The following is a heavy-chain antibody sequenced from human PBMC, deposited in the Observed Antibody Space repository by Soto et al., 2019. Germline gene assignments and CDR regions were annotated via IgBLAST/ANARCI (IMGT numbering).Heavy chain of an antibody. CDR1: GGSFSGYY. CDR2: IYYSGST. V-gene: IGHV4-31*11. D-gene: IGHD3-9*01. J-gene: IGHJ4*02. CDR3: ARGDILTQDLDY. Sequence: PSETLSLTCAVYGGSFSGYYWSWIRQHPGKGLEWIGYIYYSGSTYYNPSLKSRVTISVDTSKNQFSLKLSSVTAADTAVYYCARGDILTQDLDYWGQGTLVNVS.